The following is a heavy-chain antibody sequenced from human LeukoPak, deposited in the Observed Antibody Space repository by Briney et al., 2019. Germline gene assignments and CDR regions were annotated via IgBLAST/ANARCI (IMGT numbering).Heavy chain of an antibody. CDR3: ARDDGDYEHSLDY. CDR2: IYYSGST. J-gene: IGHJ4*02. V-gene: IGHV4-59*01. Sequence: PSETLSLTCTVSGGSISSYYWSWIRQLPGKGLEWIGYIYYSGSTNYNPSLKSRVTISVDTSKNQFSLKLSSVTAADTAVYYCARDDGDYEHSLDYWGQGTLVTVSS. D-gene: IGHD4-17*01. CDR1: GGSISSYY.